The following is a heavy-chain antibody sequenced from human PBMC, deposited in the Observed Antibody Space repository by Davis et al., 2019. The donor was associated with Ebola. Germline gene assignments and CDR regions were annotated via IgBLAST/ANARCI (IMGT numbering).Heavy chain of an antibody. V-gene: IGHV6-1*01. J-gene: IGHJ6*02. Sequence: MPSETLSPTCAISGDSVSSNSAAWNWIRQSPSRGLEWLGRTYYRSKWYNDYAVSVKSRITINPDTSKNQFSLQLNSVTPEDTAVYYCARGITGSESEYYYYYYGMDVWGQGTTVTVSS. CDR3: ARGITGSESEYYYYYYGMDV. CDR1: GDSVSSNSAA. D-gene: IGHD1-20*01. CDR2: TYYRSKWYN.